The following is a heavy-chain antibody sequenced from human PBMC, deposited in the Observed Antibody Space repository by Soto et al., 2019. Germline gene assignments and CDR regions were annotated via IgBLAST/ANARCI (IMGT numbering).Heavy chain of an antibody. J-gene: IGHJ6*03. CDR1: GGSFSGYY. D-gene: IGHD1-26*01. Sequence: SETLSLTCAVYGGSFSGYYWSWIRQPPGKGLEWIGEINHSGSTNYNPSLKSRVTISVDTSKNQFSLKLSSVTAADTAVYYCARDYSHRSGYYYYYMDVWGKGTTVTVSS. V-gene: IGHV4-34*01. CDR3: ARDYSHRSGYYYYYMDV. CDR2: INHSGST.